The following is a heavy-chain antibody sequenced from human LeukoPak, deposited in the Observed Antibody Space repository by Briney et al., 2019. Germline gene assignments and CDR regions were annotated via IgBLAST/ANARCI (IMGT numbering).Heavy chain of an antibody. CDR1: RFTLAALS. Sequence: GASVKVSCKVSRFTLAALSMHWVRQAPGKGVEWVGGVDRKTGDTIYAQSFRGRVTLTEDTSTGTAYMDLSSLSADDTAVYYCATAVYCATTTCPGYQHYYYFMDVWGKGTTVTVSS. D-gene: IGHD2-21*01. CDR2: VDRKTGDT. CDR3: ATAVYCATTTCPGYQHYYYFMDV. J-gene: IGHJ6*03. V-gene: IGHV1-24*01.